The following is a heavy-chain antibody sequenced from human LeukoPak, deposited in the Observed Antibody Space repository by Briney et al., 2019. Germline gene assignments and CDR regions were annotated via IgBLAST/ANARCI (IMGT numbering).Heavy chain of an antibody. CDR3: ARHHVIAANRIGLYYYGMDV. CDR1: GYTFIGYY. D-gene: IGHD6-25*01. Sequence: ASVKVSCKASGYTFIGYYMHWVRQAPGQGLEWMGWINPNSGGTNYAQKFQGRVTMTRDTSISTAYMELSRLRSDDTAVYYCARHHVIAANRIGLYYYGMDVWGQGTTVTASS. CDR2: INPNSGGT. V-gene: IGHV1-2*02. J-gene: IGHJ6*02.